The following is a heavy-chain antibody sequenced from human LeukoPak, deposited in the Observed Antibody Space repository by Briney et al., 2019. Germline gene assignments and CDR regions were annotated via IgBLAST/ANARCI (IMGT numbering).Heavy chain of an antibody. V-gene: IGHV3-48*02. D-gene: IGHD4-17*01. Sequence: GGSLRLSCAASGFTFSTFSMNWVRQAPGKGLGWVSYISPSSSAIDHADSVKGRFTISRDNAKNSLYLQMNSLRDEDTAVYYCARDRDYAFDYWGQGIRVTVSS. CDR3: ARDRDYAFDY. CDR1: GFTFSTFS. J-gene: IGHJ4*02. CDR2: ISPSSSAI.